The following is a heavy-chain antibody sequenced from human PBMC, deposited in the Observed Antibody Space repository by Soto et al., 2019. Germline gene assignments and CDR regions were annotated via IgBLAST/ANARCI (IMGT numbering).Heavy chain of an antibody. CDR3: ATWYSGGGGDFDC. CDR1: GGTFSSYA. J-gene: IGHJ4*02. V-gene: IGHV1-69*06. CDR2: IIPIFGTA. D-gene: IGHD1-26*01. Sequence: QVQLVQSGAEVKKPGSSVKVSCKASGGTFSSYAISWVRQAPGQGLEWMGGIIPIFGTANYAQKFQGRVTITAEKSTSPAYMERSSLGSEETAGYYCATWYSGGGGDFDCWGQGALVTVPS.